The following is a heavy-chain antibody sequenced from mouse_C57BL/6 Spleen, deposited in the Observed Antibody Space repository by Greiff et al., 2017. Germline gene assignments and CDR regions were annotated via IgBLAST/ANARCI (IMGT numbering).Heavy chain of an antibody. Sequence: QVQLQQSGAELVKPGASVKMSCKASGYTFTTYPIEWMKQNHGKSLEWIGNFHPYNDDTKYNEKFKGKATLTVEKSSSTVYLELSRLTSDDSAVYYCARGRLDDYDEGVYFDYWGQGTTLTVSS. CDR1: GYTFTTYP. CDR3: ARGRLDDYDEGVYFDY. J-gene: IGHJ2*01. CDR2: FHPYNDDT. V-gene: IGHV1-47*01. D-gene: IGHD2-4*01.